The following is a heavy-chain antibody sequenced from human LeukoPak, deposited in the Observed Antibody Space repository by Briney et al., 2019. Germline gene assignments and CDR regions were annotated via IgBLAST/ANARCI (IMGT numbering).Heavy chain of an antibody. CDR2: INPNSGGT. D-gene: IGHD3-22*01. J-gene: IGHJ4*02. Sequence: APVKVSCKASGYTFTGYYMHWVRQAPGQGLEWMGWINPNSGGTNYAQKFQGRVTMTRDTSISTAYMELSRLRSDDTAVYYCARDRPTYYYDSSGYYPFGYWGQGTLVTVSS. V-gene: IGHV1-2*02. CDR1: GYTFTGYY. CDR3: ARDRPTYYYDSSGYYPFGY.